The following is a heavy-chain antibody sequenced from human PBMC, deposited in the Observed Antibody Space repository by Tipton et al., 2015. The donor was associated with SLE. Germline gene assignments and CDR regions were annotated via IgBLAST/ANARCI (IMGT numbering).Heavy chain of an antibody. V-gene: IGHV4-34*01. CDR1: GGSFSGYY. Sequence: AGLVKPSETLSLTCAVYGGSFSGYYWSWIRQPPGKGLEWIGEINHSGSTNYNPSLKSRVTISVDTSKNQFSLKLSSVTAADTAVYYCARGGREGIVVVPAARGYMDVWGKGTTVNVSS. D-gene: IGHD2-2*01. CDR2: INHSGST. J-gene: IGHJ6*03. CDR3: ARGGREGIVVVPAARGYMDV.